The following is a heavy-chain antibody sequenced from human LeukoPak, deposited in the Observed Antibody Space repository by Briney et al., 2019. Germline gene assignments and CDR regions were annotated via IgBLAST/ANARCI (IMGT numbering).Heavy chain of an antibody. CDR3: AITTGTSSFDAFDI. V-gene: IGHV4-59*12. CDR1: GGSISTYY. J-gene: IGHJ3*02. Sequence: SSETLSLTCTVSGGSISTYYWSWVRQPPGKGLEWIGFLFYSGSTNYNPSLKSRVTISVDTSKNQLSLNLSSVTAADTAVYYCAITTGTSSFDAFDIWGQGTMVTVSP. CDR2: LFYSGST. D-gene: IGHD1-1*01.